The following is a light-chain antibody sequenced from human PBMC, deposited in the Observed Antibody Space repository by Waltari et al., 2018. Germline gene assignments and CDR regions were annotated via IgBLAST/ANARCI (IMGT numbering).Light chain of an antibody. CDR2: EGS. V-gene: IGLV2-23*01. J-gene: IGLJ2*01. CDR3: CSYAGSSTVV. CDR1: SSDVGSYNL. Sequence: QSALTQPASVSGSPGQSITISCTGTSSDVGSYNLVSWYQQHPGKAPKLMIYEGSKRPSGGSNRCSGSKSGNTASLTSSGLQAEDEADYYCCSYAGSSTVVFGGGTKLTVL.